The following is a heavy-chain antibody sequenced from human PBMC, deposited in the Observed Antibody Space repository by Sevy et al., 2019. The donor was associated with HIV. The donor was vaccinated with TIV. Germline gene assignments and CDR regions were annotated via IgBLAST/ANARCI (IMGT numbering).Heavy chain of an antibody. CDR1: GFTFSHYG. V-gene: IGHV3-33*01. J-gene: IGHJ4*02. D-gene: IGHD3-10*02. CDR3: ARDVRGEGIRPGDLDY. CDR2: IWNDGSNK. Sequence: GGSLRLSCAASGFTFSHYGMQRVRHAPGKGLEWVALIWNDGSNKYYADSVKGRFTTSRDNSSNTLFLQMNSLRAEDTAVYYCARDVRGEGIRPGDLDYWGQGTLVTVSS.